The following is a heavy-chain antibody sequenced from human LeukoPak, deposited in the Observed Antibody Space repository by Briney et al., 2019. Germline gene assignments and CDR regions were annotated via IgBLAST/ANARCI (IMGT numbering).Heavy chain of an antibody. CDR3: ARDVGFNNGWPA. CDR2: ISVGGSDE. D-gene: IGHD6-19*01. J-gene: IGHJ5*02. CDR1: GFRFNTYE. V-gene: IGHV3-48*03. Sequence: SGGSLRLSCAASGFRFNTYEMNWDRQAPGRGLEWIAYISVGGSDEDYADSVKGRFTISRDNAKNSLFLQMNSLRVEDTAVYYCARDVGFNNGWPAWGQGTLVTVSS.